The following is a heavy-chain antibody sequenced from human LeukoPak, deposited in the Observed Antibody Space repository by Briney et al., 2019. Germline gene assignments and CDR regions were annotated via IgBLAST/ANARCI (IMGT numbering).Heavy chain of an antibody. CDR1: GGTFSSYA. J-gene: IGHJ4*02. CDR3: ARELGGYSYVL. CDR2: IIPIFGTA. V-gene: IGHV1-69*01. Sequence: SVKVSCKATGGTFSSYAISWVRQAPGQGLEWMGGIIPIFGTANYAQKFQGRVTITADESTSTAYMELSSLGSEDTAVYYCARELGGYSYVLWGQGTLVTVSS. D-gene: IGHD5-18*01.